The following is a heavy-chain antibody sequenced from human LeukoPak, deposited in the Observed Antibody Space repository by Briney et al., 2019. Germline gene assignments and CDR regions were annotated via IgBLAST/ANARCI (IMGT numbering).Heavy chain of an antibody. V-gene: IGHV1-69*05. J-gene: IGHJ6*03. Sequence: ASVKVSCKASGCTFSSYTISWVRQAPGQGLEWMGGIIPIFGTANYAQKFQGRVTITTDESTSTAYMELSSLRSEETAVYYCARVASGYYHYYYYYMDVWGKGTTVIVSS. CDR2: IIPIFGTA. CDR1: GCTFSSYT. CDR3: ARVASGYYHYYYYYMDV. D-gene: IGHD3-22*01.